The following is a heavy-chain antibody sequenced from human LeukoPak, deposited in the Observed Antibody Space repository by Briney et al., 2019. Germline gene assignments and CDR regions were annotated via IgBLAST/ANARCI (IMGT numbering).Heavy chain of an antibody. CDR3: ARSPYYYDSSGYQY. J-gene: IGHJ4*02. V-gene: IGHV4-34*01. D-gene: IGHD3-22*01. Sequence: PSETLSLTCAVYGGSFSGYYWSWTRQPPGKGLEWIGEINHSGSTNYNPSLKSRVTISVDTSKNQFSLKLSSVTAADTAVYYCARSPYYYDSSGYQYWGQGTLVTVSS. CDR1: GGSFSGYY. CDR2: INHSGST.